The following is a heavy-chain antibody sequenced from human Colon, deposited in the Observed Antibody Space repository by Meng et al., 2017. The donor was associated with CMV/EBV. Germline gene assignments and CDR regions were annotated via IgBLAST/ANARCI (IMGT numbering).Heavy chain of an antibody. Sequence: QVQLGRFGAEVGRHGASGKVSCKASGYSFTGYYIHWVRQAPGQGLEWMGWMDPTTGRTDYAQKFQGTVTMTRDTSISTAYLELSRLTSDDTAVYYCASHSSYVWGSHHWGQGTLVTVSS. V-gene: IGHV1-2*02. J-gene: IGHJ1*01. CDR3: ASHSSYVWGSHH. D-gene: IGHD3-16*01. CDR1: GYSFTGYY. CDR2: MDPTTGRT.